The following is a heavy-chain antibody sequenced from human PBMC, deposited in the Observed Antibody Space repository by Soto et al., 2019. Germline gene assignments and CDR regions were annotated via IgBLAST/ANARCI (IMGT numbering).Heavy chain of an antibody. CDR1: GGTFSSYA. V-gene: IGHV1-69*12. CDR3: ASHSGSSPEGRYYYGMDV. J-gene: IGHJ6*02. Sequence: QVQLVQSGAEVKKPGSSVKVSCKASGGTFSSYAISWVRQAPGQGLEWMGGIIPIFGTADYAQKFQGRVTITADESTSTADMGRSSLRSEDTAVYYCASHSGSSPEGRYYYGMDVWGQGTTVTVSS. CDR2: IIPIFGTA. D-gene: IGHD1-26*01.